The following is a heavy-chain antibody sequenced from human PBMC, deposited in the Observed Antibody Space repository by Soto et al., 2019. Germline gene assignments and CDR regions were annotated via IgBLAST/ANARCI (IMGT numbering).Heavy chain of an antibody. CDR1: GGSFSGYY. Sequence: PSETLSLTCAVYGGSFSGYYWSWLRQSPGKGLEWVGEINHGGTTNYNPSLESRLSISIDTPKNQFSLILSSVTAADTAVYYCARGPLNHGLATWGLDVSAQGSTVTVS. D-gene: IGHD3-16*02. J-gene: IGHJ6*02. CDR3: ARGPLNHGLATWGLDV. CDR2: INHGGTT. V-gene: IGHV4-34*01.